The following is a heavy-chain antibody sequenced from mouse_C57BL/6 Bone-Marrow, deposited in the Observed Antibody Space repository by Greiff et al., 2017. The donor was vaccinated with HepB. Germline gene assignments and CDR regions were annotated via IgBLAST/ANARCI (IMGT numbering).Heavy chain of an antibody. D-gene: IGHD2-4*01. CDR2: ISDGGSYT. Sequence: EVKLMESGGGLVKPGGSLKLSCAASGFTFSSYAMSWVHQTPEKRLEWVATISDGGSYTYYPDNVKGRFTISRDNAKNNLYLQMSHLKSEDTAMYYCASIYYDYDGPLDYWGQGTTLTVSS. CDR3: ASIYYDYDGPLDY. CDR1: GFTFSSYA. V-gene: IGHV5-4*03. J-gene: IGHJ2*01.